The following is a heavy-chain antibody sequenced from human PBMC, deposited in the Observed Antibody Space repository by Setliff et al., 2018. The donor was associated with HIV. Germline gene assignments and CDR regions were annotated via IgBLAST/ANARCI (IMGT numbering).Heavy chain of an antibody. V-gene: IGHV1-8*02. CDR1: GYTLPNYD. CDR3: ARIYYDSGGFYRDAFDI. D-gene: IGHD3-22*01. J-gene: IGHJ3*02. Sequence: ASVKVSCMASGYTLPNYDINWVRQATGQGLEWMGWMNPDTGNTGYAQNFRGRVTMTRNTSISTAYMELSSLRSEDTAVYYCARIYYDSGGFYRDAFDIWGKGTMVT. CDR2: MNPDTGNT.